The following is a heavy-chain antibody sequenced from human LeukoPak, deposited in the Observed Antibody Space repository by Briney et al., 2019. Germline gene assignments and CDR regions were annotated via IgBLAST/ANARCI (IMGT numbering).Heavy chain of an antibody. Sequence: SETLSLTCTVSGGSISSSSYYWGWIRQPPGKGLEWIGSIYYSGSTYYNPSLKSRVTISVDTSKNQFSLKLSSVTAADTAVYYCAREGIAAGLDYFDYWGQGTLVTVSS. V-gene: IGHV4-39*07. CDR3: AREGIAAGLDYFDY. CDR2: IYYSGST. J-gene: IGHJ4*02. D-gene: IGHD6-13*01. CDR1: GGSISSSSYY.